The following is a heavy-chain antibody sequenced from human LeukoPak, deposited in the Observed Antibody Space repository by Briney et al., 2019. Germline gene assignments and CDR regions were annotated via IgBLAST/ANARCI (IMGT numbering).Heavy chain of an antibody. J-gene: IGHJ4*02. CDR2: VYSGGST. CDR3: ARDYYDSSGAGSL. V-gene: IGHV3-66*02. D-gene: IGHD3-22*01. Sequence: GGSLRLSCAASGFTVSSNYMSWLRQAPGKGLEWVSVVYSGGSTYYADSVKGRFTISRDNSKNTLYLQMNSLRAEDTAVYYCARDYYDSSGAGSLWGQGTLVTVSS. CDR1: GFTVSSNY.